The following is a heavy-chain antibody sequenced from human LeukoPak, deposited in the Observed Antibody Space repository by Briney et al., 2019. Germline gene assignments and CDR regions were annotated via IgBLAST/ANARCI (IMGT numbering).Heavy chain of an antibody. CDR3: ARDQDGSGSLYNWFDP. V-gene: IGHV1-69*05. CDR1: GGTFSSYA. Sequence: GASVKVSCKASGGTFSSYAISWVRQAPGQGLEWMGGIIPIFGTAIYAQKFQGRVTITTDESTSTAYMELSSLRSEDTAVYYCARDQDGSGSLYNWFDPWGQGTLVTVSS. D-gene: IGHD3-10*01. CDR2: IIPIFGTA. J-gene: IGHJ5*02.